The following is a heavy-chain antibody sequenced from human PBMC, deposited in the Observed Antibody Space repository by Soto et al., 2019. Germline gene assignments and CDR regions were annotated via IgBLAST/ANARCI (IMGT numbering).Heavy chain of an antibody. CDR3: ARAHIVVVPAAIYKMGWFDP. V-gene: IGHV1-69*13. D-gene: IGHD2-2*01. J-gene: IGHJ5*02. CDR1: GGTFSSYA. CDR2: IIPIFGTA. Sequence: GASVKVSGKASGGTFSSYAISWVRQAPGQGLEWMGGIIPIFGTANYAQKFQGRVTITADESTSTAYMELSSLRSEDTAVYYCARAHIVVVPAAIYKMGWFDPWGQGTLVTVSS.